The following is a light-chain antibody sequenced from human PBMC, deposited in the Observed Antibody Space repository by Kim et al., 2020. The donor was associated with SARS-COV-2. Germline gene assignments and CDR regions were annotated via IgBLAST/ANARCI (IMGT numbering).Light chain of an antibody. Sequence: DIQMTQSPSSLSASVGDRVTITCRTSQNINSHLNWYHQKPGRAPKLLIYAASTLQGGVPSRFSGSGSETDFTLTISSLQPEDFATYYCQQYNTYPWTFGQGTKVDIK. CDR3: QQYNTYPWT. CDR1: QNINSH. J-gene: IGKJ1*01. V-gene: IGKV1-39*01. CDR2: AAS.